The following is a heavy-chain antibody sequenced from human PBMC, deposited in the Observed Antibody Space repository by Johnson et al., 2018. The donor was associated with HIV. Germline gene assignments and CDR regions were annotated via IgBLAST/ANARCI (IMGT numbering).Heavy chain of an antibody. D-gene: IGHD6-19*01. J-gene: IGHJ3*02. Sequence: VQLVESGGGLVQPGRSLRLSCAASGFTFDDNAMHWVRQAPGQGLEWVSGITWNSGSIGYADSVKGRFTVSRDNAKNSLYLQIDSLRGEDTAVYYCARALAAGWFSYDVLDIWVQGTMVTVSS. V-gene: IGHV3-9*01. CDR1: GFTFDDNA. CDR3: ARALAAGWFSYDVLDI. CDR2: ITWNSGSI.